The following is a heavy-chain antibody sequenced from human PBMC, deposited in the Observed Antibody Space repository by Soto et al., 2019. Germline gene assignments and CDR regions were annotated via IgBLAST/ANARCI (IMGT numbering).Heavy chain of an antibody. D-gene: IGHD6-19*01. CDR2: INHSGST. CDR3: ARGGGAVAVPFDY. Sequence: QVQLQQWGAGLLKPSETLSLTCAVYGGSFSGYYWSWIRQPPGKGLEWIGEINHSGSTNYNPSLKSRVTISVDTSNNQCSLKLSSLTAADTAVYYCARGGGAVAVPFDYWGQGALVTVSS. J-gene: IGHJ4*02. CDR1: GGSFSGYY. V-gene: IGHV4-34*01.